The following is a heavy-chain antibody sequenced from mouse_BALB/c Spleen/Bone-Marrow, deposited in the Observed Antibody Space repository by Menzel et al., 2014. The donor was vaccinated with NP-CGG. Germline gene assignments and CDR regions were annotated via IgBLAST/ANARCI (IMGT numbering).Heavy chain of an antibody. Sequence: VQLQQSGGGLVQPGGSLKLSCAASGFDFSRYWMSWVRQAPGKGLEWIGEINPDSSTINYTPSLKDKFIISRDNAKNTLYLQMSKVRSEDTALYYCARQGYYSYSDYWGQGTTLTVSS. J-gene: IGHJ2*01. CDR3: ARQGYYSYSDY. CDR1: GFDFSRYW. CDR2: INPDSSTI. V-gene: IGHV4-1*02. D-gene: IGHD1-2*01.